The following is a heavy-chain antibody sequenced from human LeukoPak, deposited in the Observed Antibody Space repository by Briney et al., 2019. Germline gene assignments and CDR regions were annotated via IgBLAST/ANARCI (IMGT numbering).Heavy chain of an antibody. CDR3: TRLSSGSFSYYFDT. D-gene: IGHD3-22*01. Sequence: ASVKVSCKASGYTFTGYYMHWVRQAPGQGPEWMGWINPNNGGTNYAQKFQGRVTMTRDTSISTAYMELSRLRSDDTAVYYCTRLSSGSFSYYFDTWGQGTPVTVSS. CDR2: INPNNGGT. J-gene: IGHJ4*02. CDR1: GYTFTGYY. V-gene: IGHV1-2*02.